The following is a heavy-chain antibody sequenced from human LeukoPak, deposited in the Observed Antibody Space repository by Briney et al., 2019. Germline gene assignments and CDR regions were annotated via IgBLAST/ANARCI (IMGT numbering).Heavy chain of an antibody. CDR2: IYSGGST. CDR1: GFTVSSNY. D-gene: IGHD2-15*01. CDR3: ARVGAPGYCSGGSCYSAHGMDV. V-gene: IGHV3-53*04. J-gene: IGHJ6*02. Sequence: GGSLRLSCAVSGFTVSSNYMSWVRQPPGKGLEWVSVIYSGGSTYYADSVKGRFTISRHDSRDTLYLQMNSLRVEDTAVYYCARVGAPGYCSGGSCYSAHGMDVWGQGTTVTVSS.